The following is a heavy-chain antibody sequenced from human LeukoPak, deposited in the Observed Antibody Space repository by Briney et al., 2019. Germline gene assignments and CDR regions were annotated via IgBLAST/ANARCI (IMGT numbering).Heavy chain of an antibody. V-gene: IGHV1-69*13. J-gene: IGHJ5*02. CDR3: ARDHEQQLDPTNWFDP. CDR1: GGTFSSYA. CDR2: IIPIFGTA. Sequence: GASVKVSCKASGGTFSSYAISWVRQATGQGLDWMGGIIPIFGTANYAQKFQGRVTITADESTSTAYMELSSLRSEDTAVYYCARDHEQQLDPTNWFDPWGQGTLVTVSS. D-gene: IGHD6-13*01.